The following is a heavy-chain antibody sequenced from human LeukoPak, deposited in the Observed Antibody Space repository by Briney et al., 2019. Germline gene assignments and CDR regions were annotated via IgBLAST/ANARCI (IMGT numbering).Heavy chain of an antibody. Sequence: GGSLRLSCAASGFTFSNYAMSWVRQTPGKGLECVSVVTGSGGDTYYTGSVNGRFTISRDNSKNTLDLQMNSLRAEDTAVYYRARGTLEHWRGASCYPLDSWGRGTVDSVPS. CDR1: GFTFSNYA. V-gene: IGHV3-23*01. CDR3: ARGTLEHWRGASCYPLDS. D-gene: IGHD2-15*01. J-gene: IGHJ5*01. CDR2: VTGSGGDT.